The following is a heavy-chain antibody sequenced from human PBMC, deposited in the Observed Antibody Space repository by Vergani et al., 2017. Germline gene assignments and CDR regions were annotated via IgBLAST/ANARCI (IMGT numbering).Heavy chain of an antibody. CDR2: ISAYNGNT. Sequence: QVQLVQSGAEVKKPGSSVKVPCKASGYTFTSYGISWVRQAPGQGLEWMGWISAYNGNTNYAQKLQGRVTMTTDTSTSTAYMELRSLRSDDTAVYYCARGPYYDSSGYYGAFDIWGQGTMVTVSS. J-gene: IGHJ3*02. CDR1: GYTFTSYG. D-gene: IGHD3-22*01. CDR3: ARGPYYDSSGYYGAFDI. V-gene: IGHV1-18*01.